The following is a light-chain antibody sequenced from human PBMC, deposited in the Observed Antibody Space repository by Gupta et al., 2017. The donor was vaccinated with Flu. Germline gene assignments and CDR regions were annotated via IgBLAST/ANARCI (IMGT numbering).Light chain of an antibody. Sequence: QSVLTQPPSVSGAPGQRVTISCTGSSSNIGAGYDVHWYQQLPGTAPKLRSYGNSNRPSGVPDRFAGSKSGTSADLAITGLQAEDEADDDGQDYDSSRSGSGVFGGGTKLTVL. J-gene: IGLJ3*02. CDR1: SSNIGAGYD. V-gene: IGLV1-40*01. CDR3: QDYDSSRSGSGV. CDR2: GNS.